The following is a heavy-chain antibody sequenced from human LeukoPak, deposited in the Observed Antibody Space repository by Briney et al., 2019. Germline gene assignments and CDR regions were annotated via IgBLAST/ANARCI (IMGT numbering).Heavy chain of an antibody. V-gene: IGHV3-7*01. D-gene: IGHD2-15*01. J-gene: IGHJ4*02. CDR2: IKQDGSEK. CDR1: GFTFSSYS. Sequence: GGSLRLSCAASGFTFSSYSMSWVHQAPGKGLEWVANIKQDGSEKYYVDSVKGRFTISRDNAKNSLYLQMNSLRAEDTAVYYCARDCSGGSCYEADYFDYWGQGTLVTVSS. CDR3: ARDCSGGSCYEADYFDY.